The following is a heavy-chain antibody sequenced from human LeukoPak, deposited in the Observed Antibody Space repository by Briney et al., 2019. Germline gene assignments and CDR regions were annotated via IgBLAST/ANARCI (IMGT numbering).Heavy chain of an antibody. Sequence: ASLKVSCKASGYTFTGYSIHWVRQAPGQGLEWMGWINPNSGGTNFAQNFQGRVTMTSDTSISTAYMELNRLRSDDTAVYYCAREGYCSDSRCYGRYNWFDPWGQGTLVTVSS. CDR2: INPNSGGT. V-gene: IGHV1-2*02. CDR1: GYTFTGYS. CDR3: AREGYCSDSRCYGRYNWFDP. D-gene: IGHD2-15*01. J-gene: IGHJ5*02.